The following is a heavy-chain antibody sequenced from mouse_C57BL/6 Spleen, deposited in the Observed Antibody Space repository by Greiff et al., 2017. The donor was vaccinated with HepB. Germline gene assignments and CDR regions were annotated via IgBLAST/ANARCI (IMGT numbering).Heavy chain of an antibody. D-gene: IGHD1-1*01. CDR1: GYTFTSYW. CDR3: ANYYSGSSYYFDY. J-gene: IGHJ2*01. CDR2: IYPGSGST. Sequence: VQLQQPGAELVKPGASVKMSCKASGYTFTSYWITWVKQRPGQGLEWIGDIYPGSGSTNYNEKFKSKATLTIDTSSSTAYMQLSSLTSEDSAVYCCANYYSGSSYYFDYWGQGTTLTVSS. V-gene: IGHV1-55*01.